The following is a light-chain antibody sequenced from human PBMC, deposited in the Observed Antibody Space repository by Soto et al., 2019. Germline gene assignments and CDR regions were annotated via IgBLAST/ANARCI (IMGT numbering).Light chain of an antibody. Sequence: VLTEPPAALYLSPGYRATLSFRASQNIVSYLAWYQQKPGQAARLIXYGASSRATGVPDRFSGSGSGTDLTLTISKLETEGVALYFCQQYGCAPPLTVGGGTKVDIK. V-gene: IGKV3-20*01. CDR1: QNIVSY. J-gene: IGKJ4*01. CDR2: GAS. CDR3: QQYGCAPPLT.